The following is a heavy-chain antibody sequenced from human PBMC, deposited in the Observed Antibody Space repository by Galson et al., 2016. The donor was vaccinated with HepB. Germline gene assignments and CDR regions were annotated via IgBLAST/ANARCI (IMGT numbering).Heavy chain of an antibody. CDR2: ISYSGST. CDR1: GVFISSANYY. D-gene: IGHD3-16*02. Sequence: SETLSLTCTVSGVFISSANYYWGWIRQPPGKGLEWIGSISYSGSTDFHPSLESRVTISVDTSKKQFSLKMTSVTAADTAVYYCARVSYGGLGDLSFYFQHWGQGTLVTVSS. CDR3: ARVSYGGLGDLSFYFQH. V-gene: IGHV4-39*07. J-gene: IGHJ1*01.